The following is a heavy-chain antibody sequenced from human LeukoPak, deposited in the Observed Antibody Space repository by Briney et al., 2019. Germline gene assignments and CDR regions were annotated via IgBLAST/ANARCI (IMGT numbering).Heavy chain of an antibody. J-gene: IGHJ4*02. V-gene: IGHV3-7*04. CDR2: IRGDGVEK. D-gene: IGHD3-22*01. CDR3: ARVTNSGSYWVFDY. CDR1: GLTLSSYW. Sequence: GGSLRLSCVASGLTLSSYWLSWVRQAPGKGPEGVANIRGDGVEKYYVASVQGRFTISRDNAENSLSLQMNNLRAEDTAVYYCARVTNSGSYWVFDYWGQGTLVTVSS.